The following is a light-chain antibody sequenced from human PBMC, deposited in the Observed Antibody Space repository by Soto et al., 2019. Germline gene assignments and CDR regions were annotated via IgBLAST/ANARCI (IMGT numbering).Light chain of an antibody. J-gene: IGKJ1*01. CDR2: LGS. Sequence: DIVMTQSPLSLPVTPGEPASISCRSSQSLLHSNGYNYLDWYLQKPGQSPQLLIYLGSSRASGVPDRFSGSGSGTDFTLTISRVEAEDVGFYYCMQALQAPVTFGQGTKVDIK. CDR1: QSLLHSNGYNY. V-gene: IGKV2-28*01. CDR3: MQALQAPVT.